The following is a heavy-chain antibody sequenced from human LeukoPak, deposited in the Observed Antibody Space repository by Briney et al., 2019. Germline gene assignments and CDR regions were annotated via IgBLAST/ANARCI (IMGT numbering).Heavy chain of an antibody. J-gene: IGHJ4*02. V-gene: IGHV4-59*08. Sequence: SETLSLTCTVSGGSISSYYWSWIRQPPGKGLEWIGYIYYSGSTNYNPSLKSRVTISVDTSKNQFSLKLSSVTAADTAVYYCARAVDSSSWYYFDYWGQGTLVTVSS. D-gene: IGHD6-13*01. CDR3: ARAVDSSSWYYFDY. CDR1: GGSISSYY. CDR2: IYYSGST.